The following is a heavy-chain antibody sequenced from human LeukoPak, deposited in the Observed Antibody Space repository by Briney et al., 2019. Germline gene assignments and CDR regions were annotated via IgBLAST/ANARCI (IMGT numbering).Heavy chain of an antibody. CDR3: TTDPLGATMGF. V-gene: IGHV3-15*01. Sequence: GGSLRLSCAASGFTFNNAWMSWVRQAPGKGLEWVGRIKSKIDGGTTDYAAPLKARLTISRDDSNNTLYLQMNSLKTEDTAVYYCTTDPLGATMGFWGQGTLVTVSS. CDR2: IKSKIDGGTT. J-gene: IGHJ4*02. CDR1: GFTFNNAW. D-gene: IGHD5-24*01.